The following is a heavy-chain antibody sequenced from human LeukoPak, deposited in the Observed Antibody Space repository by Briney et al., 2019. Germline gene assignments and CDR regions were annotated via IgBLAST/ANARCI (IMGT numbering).Heavy chain of an antibody. CDR1: GGSISSGSYY. J-gene: IGHJ3*02. V-gene: IGHV4-61*02. D-gene: IGHD4-17*01. CDR3: ARRTVTSAFDI. CDR2: IYTSGST. Sequence: SQTLSLTCTVSGGSISSGSYYWSWIRQPAGKGLEWIGRIYTSGSTNYNPSLKSRVTISVDTSKNQFSLELSSVTAADTAVYYCARRTVTSAFDIWGQGTMVTVSS.